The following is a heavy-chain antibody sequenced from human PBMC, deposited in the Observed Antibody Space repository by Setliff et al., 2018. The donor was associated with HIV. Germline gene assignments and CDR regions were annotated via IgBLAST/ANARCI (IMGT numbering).Heavy chain of an antibody. V-gene: IGHV4-4*09. CDR1: GGSISGYH. Sequence: SETLSLTCTVSGGSISGYHWNWLRQTPGKGLEWIGYIYTSRGTNYNPSLKSRVTISVDTSKNQFSLKLSSVTAADTAVYYCARGGSGNRYMDVWGKGTTVTVSS. J-gene: IGHJ6*03. D-gene: IGHD3-10*01. CDR2: IYTSRGT. CDR3: ARGGSGNRYMDV.